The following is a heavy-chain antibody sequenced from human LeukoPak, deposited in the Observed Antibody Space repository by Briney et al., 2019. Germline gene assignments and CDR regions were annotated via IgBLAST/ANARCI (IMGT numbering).Heavy chain of an antibody. D-gene: IGHD3-16*02. J-gene: IGHJ4*02. V-gene: IGHV3-66*01. Sequence: GRSLRLSCAASAFTVNSNHMSWVRQAPGKGLEWVSLIYSGGGTYYADSVKGRFTISRDNSKNTLYLQMNSLRAEDTAVYYCARGPISSLAFDYWGQGTLVTVSS. CDR3: ARGPISSLAFDY. CDR2: IYSGGGT. CDR1: AFTVNSNH.